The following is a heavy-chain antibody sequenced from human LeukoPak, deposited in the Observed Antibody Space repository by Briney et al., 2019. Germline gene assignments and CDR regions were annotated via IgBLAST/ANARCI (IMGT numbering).Heavy chain of an antibody. V-gene: IGHV3-23*01. J-gene: IGHJ4*02. CDR2: IGGNGGNI. D-gene: IGHD3-10*01. CDR1: GFPFTSHA. CDR3: AKYRGFGDSYDS. Sequence: GGSLRLSCAASGFPFTSHAMSWVRPAPGKGLEWVSSIGGNGGNIYYADSVKGRFTISRDNSKNTLYLQMNSLRVEDTAVYYCAKYRGFGDSYDSWGQGTLVTVSS.